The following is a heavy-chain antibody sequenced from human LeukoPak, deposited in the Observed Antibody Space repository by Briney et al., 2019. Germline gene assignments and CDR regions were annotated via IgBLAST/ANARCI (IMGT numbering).Heavy chain of an antibody. CDR3: ARGHDFCRGYYMDV. D-gene: IGHD3-3*01. Sequence: ASVHVSCKASGYTFTSYDINWVRQATGQGREGMGWMNPNSGNTGYAQKFQGRVTITRNTSIGTAYMELSSLRSEDTAVYYCARGHDFCRGYYMDVWGKGTTVTVSS. CDR1: GYTFTSYD. V-gene: IGHV1-8*03. J-gene: IGHJ6*03. CDR2: MNPNSGNT.